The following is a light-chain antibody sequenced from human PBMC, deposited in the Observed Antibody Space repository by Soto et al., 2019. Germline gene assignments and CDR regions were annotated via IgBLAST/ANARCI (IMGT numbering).Light chain of an antibody. J-gene: IGKJ4*01. CDR2: GAS. V-gene: IGKV3-20*01. Sequence: EIVLTQSPGTLSLSPGERATLSCRAIQSVSSSYLACYQQKPGQAPRLLIYGASSRATGIPDRFSGSGSGTDFTLTISRLEPEDFAVYYCQQYGSSPLTFGGGNKVEIK. CDR1: QSVSSSY. CDR3: QQYGSSPLT.